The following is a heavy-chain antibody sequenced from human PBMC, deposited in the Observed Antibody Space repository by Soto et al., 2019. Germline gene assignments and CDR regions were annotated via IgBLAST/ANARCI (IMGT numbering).Heavy chain of an antibody. CDR1: GFTFSIYA. CDR3: AKNGGLRIGAFDI. Sequence: HPGGSLRLSCAASGFTFSIYAMSWVRQAPGKGLEWVSAISGSGGSTYYADSVKGRFTISRDNSKNTLYLQMNSLRAEDTAVYYCAKNGGLRIGAFDIWGQGTMVTVSS. D-gene: IGHD4-17*01. CDR2: ISGSGGST. V-gene: IGHV3-23*01. J-gene: IGHJ3*02.